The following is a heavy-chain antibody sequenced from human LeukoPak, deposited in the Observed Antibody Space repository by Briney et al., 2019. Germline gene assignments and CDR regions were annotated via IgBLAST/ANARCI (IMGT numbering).Heavy chain of an antibody. CDR2: INHSGST. CDR3: ARVPYYYDSSGYYLSFDY. CDR1: GGSISSYY. J-gene: IGHJ4*02. V-gene: IGHV4-34*01. Sequence: SETLSLTCTVSGGSISSYYWSWIRQPPGKGLEWIGEINHSGSTNYNPSLKSRVTISVDTSKNQFSLKLSSVTAADTAVYYCARVPYYYDSSGYYLSFDYWGQGTLVTVSS. D-gene: IGHD3-22*01.